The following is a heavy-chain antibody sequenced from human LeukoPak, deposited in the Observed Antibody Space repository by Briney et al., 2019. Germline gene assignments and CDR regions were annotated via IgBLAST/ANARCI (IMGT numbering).Heavy chain of an antibody. J-gene: IGHJ6*02. CDR3: ATYTHWVAGDV. V-gene: IGHV3-7*01. Sequence: VGSLRLSCAASGFTFSDSWMRWVRQAPGKGLEWVANMNQDGSEKDYVDSVKGRFTISRDNARNSLYLQMGSLRAEDTAVYYCATYTHWVAGDVWGQGTTVTVSS. CDR1: GFTFSDSW. CDR2: MNQDGSEK. D-gene: IGHD3-16*01.